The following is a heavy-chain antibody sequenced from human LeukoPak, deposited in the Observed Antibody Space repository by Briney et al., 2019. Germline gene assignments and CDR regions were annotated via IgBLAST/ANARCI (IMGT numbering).Heavy chain of an antibody. J-gene: IGHJ4*02. V-gene: IGHV3-48*01. CDR2: VSGSGSTV. CDR1: GFTFSDHI. CDR3: VRQFAS. Sequence: GGSLRLSCAASGFTFSDHIMDWVRQLPGKRLEWVAYVSGSGSTVYYADSVKGRFTISRDNGKSSLYLQMNSLRVEDTALYYCVRQFASWGQGTLVTVSS.